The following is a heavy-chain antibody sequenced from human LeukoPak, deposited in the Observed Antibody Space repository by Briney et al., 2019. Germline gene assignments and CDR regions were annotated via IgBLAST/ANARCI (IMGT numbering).Heavy chain of an antibody. CDR1: GFTFSSYW. J-gene: IGHJ4*02. CDR2: ISTDGSST. CDR3: AGTIAARGSDY. D-gene: IGHD6-6*01. V-gene: IGHV3-74*01. Sequence: GGSLRLSCAASGFTFSSYWMHWVRQTPGRGLVWVSRISTDGSSTGYADSVKGRFTISRDNAKNTLYLQMNSLRAEDTAVYYCAGTIAARGSDYWGQGTLVTVSS.